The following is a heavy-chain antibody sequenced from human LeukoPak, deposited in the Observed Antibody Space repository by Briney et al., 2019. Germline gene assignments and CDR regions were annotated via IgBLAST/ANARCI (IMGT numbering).Heavy chain of an antibody. V-gene: IGHV4-34*01. D-gene: IGHD6-13*01. J-gene: IGHJ6*03. CDR2: INHSGST. CDR1: GGSFSGYY. Sequence: PSETLSLTCAVYGGSFSGYYWSWIRQPPGKGLEWIGEINHSGSTNYNPSLKSRVTISVDTSKNQFSLKLSSVTAADTAVYYCAREYGSSWRNYYYYYMDVWGKGTTVTISS. CDR3: AREYGSSWRNYYYYYMDV.